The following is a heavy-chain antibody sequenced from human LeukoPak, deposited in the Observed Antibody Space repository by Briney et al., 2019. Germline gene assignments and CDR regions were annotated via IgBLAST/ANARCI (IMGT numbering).Heavy chain of an antibody. J-gene: IGHJ4*02. CDR3: APDHGGY. CDR2: IWYDGSNT. V-gene: IGHV3-33*08. D-gene: IGHD3-16*01. CDR1: GFTFSSYA. Sequence: GGSLRLSCAASGFTFSSYAMSWVRQAPGKGLEWVAIIWYDGSNTYYGDSVKGRFTISRDNSKNTLYLQMNSLRVEDTALYYCAPDHGGYWGQGTLVTVSS.